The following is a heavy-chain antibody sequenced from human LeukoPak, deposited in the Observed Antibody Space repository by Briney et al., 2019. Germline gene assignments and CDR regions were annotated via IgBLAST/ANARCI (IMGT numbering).Heavy chain of an antibody. V-gene: IGHV3-48*03. CDR2: ISESGTTI. Sequence: PGGSLRLSCAASGFTFSSYAMSWVRQVPGKGLEWISYISESGTTIFYADSVRGRFTISRDNGMNSLSLQMHSLTAEDTATYYCARDRQPSSYIGMDVWGQGTTVTVSS. D-gene: IGHD2/OR15-2a*01. CDR3: ARDRQPSSYIGMDV. J-gene: IGHJ6*02. CDR1: GFTFSSYA.